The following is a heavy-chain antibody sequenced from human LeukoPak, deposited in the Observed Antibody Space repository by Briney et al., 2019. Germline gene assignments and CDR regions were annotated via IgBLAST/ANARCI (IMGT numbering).Heavy chain of an antibody. CDR3: ARGVDEGAFDI. V-gene: IGHV3-53*01. CDR1: GFTVSSNY. CDR2: IYSGGST. J-gene: IGHJ3*02. Sequence: GGSLRLSCAASGFTVSSNYMSWVRQAPGKGLEWVSVIYSGGSTYYADSVKGRFTISRENSKNTLYLQMNSLRAEDTAVYYCARGVDEGAFDIWGQGTMVTVSS.